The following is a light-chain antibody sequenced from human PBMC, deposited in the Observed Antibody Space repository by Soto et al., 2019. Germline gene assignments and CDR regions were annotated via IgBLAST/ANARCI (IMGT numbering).Light chain of an antibody. CDR2: GAS. CDR3: QQYGSSPRT. Sequence: EIVLTQSPGTLSLSPGERATISCRASQSVSSSYLAWYQQKPGQAPRLLIYGASSRATGLPDRFSGSGSGTEFTLTISRLEPEDFAVYYCQQYGSSPRTFGQGTKVEIK. CDR1: QSVSSSY. J-gene: IGKJ1*01. V-gene: IGKV3-20*01.